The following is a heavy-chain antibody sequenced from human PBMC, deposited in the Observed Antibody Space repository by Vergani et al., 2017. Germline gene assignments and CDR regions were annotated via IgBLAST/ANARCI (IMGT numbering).Heavy chain of an antibody. Sequence: QVQLVESGGGVVQPGRSLRLSCAASGFTFSSYAMHWVRQAPGQGLEWMGWINPNSGGTNYAQKFQGRVTMTRDTSISTAYMELSRLRSDDTAVYYCARDRGLGSSWYLNYYYYYMDVWGKGTTVTVSS. V-gene: IGHV1-2*02. D-gene: IGHD6-13*01. J-gene: IGHJ6*03. CDR2: INPNSGGT. CDR1: GFTFSSYA. CDR3: ARDRGLGSSWYLNYYYYYMDV.